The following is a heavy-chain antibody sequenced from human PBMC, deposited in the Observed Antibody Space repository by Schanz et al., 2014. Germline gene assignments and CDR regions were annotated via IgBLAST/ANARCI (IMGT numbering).Heavy chain of an antibody. CDR1: GFTFSSYA. CDR2: ISYDGSNK. D-gene: IGHD2-15*01. Sequence: VQLLESGGGLVQPGGSLRLSCAASGFTFSSYAMHWVRQAPGKWLEWVAVISYDGSNKYYADSVKGRFTISRDNSKNTLYLQMNTLRAEDTAVYYCARDRGYCSGGSCLAFDYWGQGTLVTVSS. J-gene: IGHJ4*02. CDR3: ARDRGYCSGGSCLAFDY. V-gene: IGHV3-30-3*01.